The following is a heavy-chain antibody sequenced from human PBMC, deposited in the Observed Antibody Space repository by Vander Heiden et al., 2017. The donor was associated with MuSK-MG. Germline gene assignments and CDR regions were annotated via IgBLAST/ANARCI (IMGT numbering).Heavy chain of an antibody. CDR3: ASVALDSSVYYPFDD. CDR1: SSSYY. J-gene: IGHJ4*02. D-gene: IGHD3-22*01. Sequence: SSSYYWGWIRQPPGKGLEWIGSIYYSGSTYYNPSLASRVTIPVDTSKNQFSLKLSSVTAADTALYYCASVALDSSVYYPFDDGCQGTMVTVCS. V-gene: IGHV4-39*01. CDR2: IYYSGST.